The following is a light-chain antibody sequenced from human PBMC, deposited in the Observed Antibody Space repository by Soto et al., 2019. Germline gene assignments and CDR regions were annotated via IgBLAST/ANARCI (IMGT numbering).Light chain of an antibody. V-gene: IGKV3-11*01. CDR1: QSIRSY. Sequence: EVVLTQSPDTPPLPPGERSTLPCRASQSIRSYLAWYPDKPGQASRLLIYDASSRTTGIPARFRGSGSGSDFNRTSSSLEPEDFAFYYGPQHTDWPPQWTFSQGTKVDI. CDR2: DAS. CDR3: PQHTDWPPQWT. J-gene: IGKJ1*01.